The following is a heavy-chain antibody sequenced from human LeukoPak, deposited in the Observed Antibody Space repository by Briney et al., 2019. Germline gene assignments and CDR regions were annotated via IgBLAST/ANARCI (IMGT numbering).Heavy chain of an antibody. CDR1: GFTFSSYG. CDR3: ARESASSSWSFDY. J-gene: IGHJ4*02. CDR2: IWYDGSNK. V-gene: IGHV3-33*01. D-gene: IGHD6-13*01. Sequence: PGGSLRLSCAASGFTFSSYGMHWVRQAPGKGLEGVAVIWYDGSNKYYADSVKGRFTISRDNSKNTLYLQMNSLRAEDTAVYYCARESASSSWSFDYWGQGTLVTVSS.